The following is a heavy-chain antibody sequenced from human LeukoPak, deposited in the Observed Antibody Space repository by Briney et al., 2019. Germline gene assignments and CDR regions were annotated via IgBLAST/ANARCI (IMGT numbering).Heavy chain of an antibody. CDR2: ISYDAINK. CDR1: GFTFNTYA. J-gene: IGHJ4*02. V-gene: IGHV3-30-3*01. Sequence: GGSLRLSCAASGFTFNTYAMHWVRQAPGKGLEWVAVISYDAINKDYADTVRGRFTISRDNSKNALYLQMNSLRADDAAVYYCARGGYLSRFDLWGQGTLVTVSS. CDR3: ARGGYLSRFDL. D-gene: IGHD1-1*01.